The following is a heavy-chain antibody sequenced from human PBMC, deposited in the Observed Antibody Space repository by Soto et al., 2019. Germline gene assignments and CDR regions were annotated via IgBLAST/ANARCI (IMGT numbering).Heavy chain of an antibody. D-gene: IGHD3-10*01. CDR3: AKDGGYGSGSYYSDA. V-gene: IGHV3-23*01. CDR1: GFTFSSYA. CDR2: TSSSGGST. Sequence: EVQLLESGGGLVQPGGSLRLSCAASGFTFSSYAMSWVRQAPGKGLEWVSTTSSSGGSTYYADSVKGRFTISRDNSKNTFYLQMNSLRAEDMAVYYCAKDGGYGSGSYYSDAWGQGTLVTVSS. J-gene: IGHJ4*02.